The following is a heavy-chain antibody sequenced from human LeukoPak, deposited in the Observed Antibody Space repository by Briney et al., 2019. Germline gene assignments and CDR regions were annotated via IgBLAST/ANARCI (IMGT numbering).Heavy chain of an antibody. V-gene: IGHV3-23*01. CDR3: AKEGSALWFGELSYYFDY. Sequence: PGGSLRLSCAASGFTFSSYAMSWVRQAPGKGLEWVSAISGSGGSTYYADSVKGRFTISRDNFKNTLYLQMNSLRAEDTAVYYCAKEGSALWFGELSYYFDYWGQGTLVTVSS. CDR1: GFTFSSYA. J-gene: IGHJ4*02. CDR2: ISGSGGST. D-gene: IGHD3-10*01.